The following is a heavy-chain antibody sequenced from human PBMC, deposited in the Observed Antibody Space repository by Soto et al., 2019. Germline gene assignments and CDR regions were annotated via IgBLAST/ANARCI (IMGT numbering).Heavy chain of an antibody. Sequence: QVQLVESGGGVVQPGRSLRLSCAASGFTFSSYGMHWVRQAPGKGLEWVAVISYDGSNKYYADSVKGRFTISRDNSKNTLYLQMNSLRAEDTAVYYCAKDPRPWYYDFWSGYFEYWGQGTLVTVSS. CDR3: AKDPRPWYYDFWSGYFEY. CDR1: GFTFSSYG. CDR2: ISYDGSNK. D-gene: IGHD3-3*01. J-gene: IGHJ4*02. V-gene: IGHV3-30*18.